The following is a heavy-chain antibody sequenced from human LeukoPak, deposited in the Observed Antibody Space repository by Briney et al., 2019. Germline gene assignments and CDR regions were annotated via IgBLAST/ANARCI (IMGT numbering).Heavy chain of an antibody. Sequence: GGSLRLSCAVSGSSLGSSYVSWVQQAPGKGLEWVSVIHSDGRTYYAVSVTGRFTISRDNSKNTLYLQMNSLRAEDTALYYCAREGYYGSPRPLDYWGQGALVTVSS. V-gene: IGHV3-53*01. J-gene: IGHJ4*02. D-gene: IGHD3-10*01. CDR2: IHSDGRT. CDR1: GSSLGSSY. CDR3: AREGYYGSPRPLDY.